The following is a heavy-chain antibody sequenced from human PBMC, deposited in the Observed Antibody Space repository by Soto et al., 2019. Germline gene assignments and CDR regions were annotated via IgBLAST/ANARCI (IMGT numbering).Heavy chain of an antibody. Sequence: SETLSLTCAVSGASISSYYWSWIRQPPGKGLEWIGYIYYIGSANYNPSLKSRVSISIDTSKNQFSLKLSSVTAADTAVYYCARDQIARAQFDYWGQGTLVTVSS. CDR2: IYYIGSA. V-gene: IGHV4-59*01. CDR1: GASISSYY. CDR3: ARDQIARAQFDY. J-gene: IGHJ4*02. D-gene: IGHD2-21*01.